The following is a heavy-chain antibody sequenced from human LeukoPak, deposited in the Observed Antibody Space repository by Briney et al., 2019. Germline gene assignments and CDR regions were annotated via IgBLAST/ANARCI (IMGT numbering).Heavy chain of an antibody. CDR1: GFPFSSYA. D-gene: IGHD2-15*01. CDR2: ISDSGDST. V-gene: IGHV3-64D*09. Sequence: GGSLRLSCSASGFPFSSYAMHWVRQAPGKGLEYVSAISDSGDSTYYADSVKGRFTIYRDNSKNTLYLQMSSLRAEDTAVYFCVRGYSFGPYGMDVWGQGTKVTVSS. CDR3: VRGYSFGPYGMDV. J-gene: IGHJ6*02.